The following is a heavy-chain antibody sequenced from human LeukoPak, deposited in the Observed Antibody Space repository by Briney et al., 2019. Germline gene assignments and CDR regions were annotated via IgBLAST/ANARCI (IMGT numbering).Heavy chain of an antibody. D-gene: IGHD6-19*01. V-gene: IGHV3-43D*03. J-gene: IGHJ4*02. CDR3: AKDSSAVAATRLDY. CDR1: GFTFDDYA. Sequence: PGGSLRLSCAASGFTFDDYAMHWVRQAPGKGLEWVSLISWDGGSTYYADSVKDRFTISRDNSKNSLYLQMNSLRAEDTALYYCAKDSSAVAATRLDYWGQGTLVTVSS. CDR2: ISWDGGST.